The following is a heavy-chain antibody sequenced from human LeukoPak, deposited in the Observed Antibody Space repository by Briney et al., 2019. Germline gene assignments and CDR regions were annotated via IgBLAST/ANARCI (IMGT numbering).Heavy chain of an antibody. CDR3: ARDRAPGGY. CDR1: GFTFSSYW. V-gene: IGHV3-7*01. J-gene: IGHJ4*02. CDR2: IKQDGSEQ. Sequence: PGGSLRLSCAASGFTFSSYWMSWFRQAPGKGLEWVANIKQDGSEQCYVDSVKGRFTISRDNARNSLYLQMNSLRAEDTAVYYCARDRAPGGYWGQGTLVTVSS.